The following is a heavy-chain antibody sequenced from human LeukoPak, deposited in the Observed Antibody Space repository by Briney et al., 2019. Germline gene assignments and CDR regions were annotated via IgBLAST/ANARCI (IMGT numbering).Heavy chain of an antibody. CDR3: ARRTGSNFDY. D-gene: IGHD4-17*01. Sequence: SETLSLTCTVSGGSISRSSYYWGWIRQPPGKGLEWIGSIYYSGSTYYNPTLKSRVNISVDTSKNPYPLKLSCVTAADTAVYYWARRTGSNFDYWGQGTLVTVPS. V-gene: IGHV4-39*01. CDR1: GGSISRSSYY. J-gene: IGHJ4*02. CDR2: IYYSGST.